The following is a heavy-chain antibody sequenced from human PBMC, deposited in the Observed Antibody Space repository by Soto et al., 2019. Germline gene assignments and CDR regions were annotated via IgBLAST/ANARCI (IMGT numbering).Heavy chain of an antibody. J-gene: IGHJ4*02. CDR3: ARVSDS. CDR2: VDHNGSP. CDR1: GGSLIEYG. Sequence: SETLSLTCAVYGGSLIEYGWGWIRQSPDKGLEWIGEVDHNGSPSYSPSFKSRVTISLDTSKNQFSLRLYSVTAADTARYYCARVSDSWGQGTPVTVSS. V-gene: IGHV4-34*01.